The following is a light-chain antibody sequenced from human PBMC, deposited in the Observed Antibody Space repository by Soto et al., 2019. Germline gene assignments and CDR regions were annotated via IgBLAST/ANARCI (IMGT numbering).Light chain of an antibody. CDR2: EVS. Sequence: GTSSDVGGDNYVSWYQQHPGKAPKLMIYEVSKRPSGVPDRFSGSKSGNTASLTVSGLQGEDEADYYCSSYTSSSTLVFGTGTKVTVL. J-gene: IGLJ1*01. CDR1: SSDVGGDNY. V-gene: IGLV2-8*01. CDR3: SSYTSSSTLV.